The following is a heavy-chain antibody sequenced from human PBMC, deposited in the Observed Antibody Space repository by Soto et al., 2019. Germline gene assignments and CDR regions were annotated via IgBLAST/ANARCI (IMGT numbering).Heavy chain of an antibody. CDR3: AGETNYYYYMDV. Sequence: SETLSLTCTVSGVYISSYYWSWIRQPPGKGLEWIGYIYYSGSTNYNPSLKSRVTISVDTSKNQFSLKLSSVTAADTAVYYCAGETNYYYYMDVWGKGTTVTVSS. CDR2: IYYSGST. CDR1: GVYISSYY. J-gene: IGHJ6*03. V-gene: IGHV4-59*01.